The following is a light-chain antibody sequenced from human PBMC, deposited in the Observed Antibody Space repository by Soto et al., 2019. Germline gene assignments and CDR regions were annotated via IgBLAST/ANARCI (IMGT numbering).Light chain of an antibody. V-gene: IGLV1-44*01. J-gene: IGLJ1*01. CDR3: ASWDDRLKGYV. CDR1: RSNIGSNS. Sequence: QSVLTQPPSVSGTPGQRGIISCSGSRSNIGSNSVNWYQQLPGTAPKLLIYINDQRPSGVPDRFSGSTSGTSVSLAISGLQSEDEADYYCASWDDRLKGYVFGTGTKLTVL. CDR2: IND.